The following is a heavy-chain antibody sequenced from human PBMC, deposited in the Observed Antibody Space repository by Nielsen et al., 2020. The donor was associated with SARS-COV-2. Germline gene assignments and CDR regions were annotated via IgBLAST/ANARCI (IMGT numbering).Heavy chain of an antibody. Sequence: ASVKVSCKASGYTFTSYAMHWVRQAPGQRLEWMGWINAGNGNTKYSQKFQGRVTITRDTSASTAYMELSSLRSEDTAVYYCARDLVMGATTWYYMDVWGKGTTVTVSS. CDR2: INAGNGNT. J-gene: IGHJ6*03. D-gene: IGHD1-26*01. CDR3: ARDLVMGATTWYYMDV. CDR1: GYTFTSYA. V-gene: IGHV1-3*01.